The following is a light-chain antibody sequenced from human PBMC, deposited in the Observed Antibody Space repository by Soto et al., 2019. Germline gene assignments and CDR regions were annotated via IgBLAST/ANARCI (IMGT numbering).Light chain of an antibody. CDR1: QSVSNNY. Sequence: EIVLTQSPGTLSLSPGERATLSCRASQSVSNNYLAWYQQKHGQAPRLLIYGASNRATGIPDRFSGSGSGTYFTITISRLEPEYFAVYYCQQYGSSGTFGQGTKVEIK. CDR2: GAS. V-gene: IGKV3-20*01. J-gene: IGKJ1*01. CDR3: QQYGSSGT.